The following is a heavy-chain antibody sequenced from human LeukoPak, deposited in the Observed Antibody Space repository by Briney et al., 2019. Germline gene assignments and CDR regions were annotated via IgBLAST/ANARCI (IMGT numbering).Heavy chain of an antibody. D-gene: IGHD2-2*01. J-gene: IGHJ3*02. CDR1: GGTFCSYA. V-gene: IGHV1-69*13. CDR2: IIPIFGTA. CDR3: ARDGPGLGYCSSTSCWDDAFDI. Sequence: ASVKVSCKASGGTFCSYAISWVRQAPGQGLEWMGGIIPIFGTANYAQKFQGRVTITADESTSTAYMELSSLRSEDTAVYYCARDGPGLGYCSSTSCWDDAFDIWGQGTMVTVSS.